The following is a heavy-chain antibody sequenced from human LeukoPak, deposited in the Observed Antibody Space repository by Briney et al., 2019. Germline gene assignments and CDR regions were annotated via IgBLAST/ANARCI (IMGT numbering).Heavy chain of an antibody. V-gene: IGHV4-59*01. CDR3: ARVLQYYYGSNNMDV. D-gene: IGHD3-10*01. CDR1: GGSISSYY. Sequence: KTSETLSLTCTVSGGSISSYYWSWIRQPPGKGLEWIGYIYYSGSTNYNPSLKSRVTISVDTSKNQFSLKLSSVTAADTAVYYCARVLQYYYGSNNMDVWGQGTTVTVSS. J-gene: IGHJ6*02. CDR2: IYYSGST.